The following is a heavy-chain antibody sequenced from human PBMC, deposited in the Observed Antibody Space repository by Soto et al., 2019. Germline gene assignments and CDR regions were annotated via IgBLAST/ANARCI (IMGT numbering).Heavy chain of an antibody. Sequence: QVQLVQSGAEVKKPGASVKVSCKASGYTFTSYGISWVRQAPGQGLEWMGWISAYNGNTNYAQKLQGRVTMTTDTSTSTAYMEMRSLRSDDTAVYYCARVVYQHLVRTQSYYCYGMDVWGQGTTVTVSS. CDR1: GYTFTSYG. CDR2: ISAYNGNT. J-gene: IGHJ6*02. CDR3: ARVVYQHLVRTQSYYCYGMDV. D-gene: IGHD6-6*01. V-gene: IGHV1-18*01.